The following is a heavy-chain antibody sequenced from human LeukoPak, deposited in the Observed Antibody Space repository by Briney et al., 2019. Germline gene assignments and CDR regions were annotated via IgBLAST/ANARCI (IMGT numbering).Heavy chain of an antibody. D-gene: IGHD2-8*01. CDR1: GFTFSSYA. J-gene: IGHJ4*02. CDR2: ISYDGSNK. V-gene: IGHV3-30-3*01. Sequence: PGRSLRLSCAASGFTFSSYAMHWVRQAPGKGLEWVAVISYDGSNKYYADSVKGRFTISRDNSKNTLYLQMNSLRAEDTAVYYCAKDLKLGYCTNGVCSLFDYWGQGTLVTVSS. CDR3: AKDLKLGYCTNGVCSLFDY.